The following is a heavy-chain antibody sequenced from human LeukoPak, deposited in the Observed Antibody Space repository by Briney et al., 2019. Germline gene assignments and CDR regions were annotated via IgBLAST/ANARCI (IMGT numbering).Heavy chain of an antibody. D-gene: IGHD7-27*01. J-gene: IGHJ3*02. CDR2: IWNDGSNK. V-gene: IGHV3-33*01. CDR1: GFTFSSYV. Sequence: GGSLRLSCAASGFTFSSYVMHWVRQAPGEGLEWVAVIWNDGSNKYFADSVKGRFTISRDSSKNTLYLQMNSLRAEDTAVYYCASATGDNDAFDIWGQGTMVTVSS. CDR3: ASATGDNDAFDI.